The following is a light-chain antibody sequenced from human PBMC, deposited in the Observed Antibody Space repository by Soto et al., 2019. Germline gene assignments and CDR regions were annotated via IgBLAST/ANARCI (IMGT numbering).Light chain of an antibody. CDR1: SSDIGGYTY. Sequence: QSALTQPASVSGSPRQSITISCTGTSSDIGGYTYVSWYQQHPGKAPKLIIYDVINRPSGVSNRFSGSKSGNTASLAISGLQAEDEADYYCSSYTSSKTLVFGGGTKLTVL. CDR2: DVI. CDR3: SSYTSSKTLV. V-gene: IGLV2-14*03. J-gene: IGLJ2*01.